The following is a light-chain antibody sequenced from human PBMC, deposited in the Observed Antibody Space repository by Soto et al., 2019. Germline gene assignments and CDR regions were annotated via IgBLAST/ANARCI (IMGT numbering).Light chain of an antibody. CDR2: AAS. Sequence: DIQMTQSPSSLSASVGDRVTITCRASQGISNYLAWYQQKPGKVPKLLIYAASTLQSGVTSRFSGSGSGTDFTLTISSLQPEDVATYYCQQYNSALTFGGGTKVEIK. CDR1: QGISNY. V-gene: IGKV1-27*01. J-gene: IGKJ4*01. CDR3: QQYNSALT.